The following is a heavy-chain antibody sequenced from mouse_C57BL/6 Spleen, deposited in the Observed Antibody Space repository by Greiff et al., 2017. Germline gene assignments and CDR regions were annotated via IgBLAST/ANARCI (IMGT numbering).Heavy chain of an antibody. CDR2: IYPGSGST. V-gene: IGHV1-55*01. J-gene: IGHJ1*03. Sequence: QVQLQQSGAELVKPGASVKMSCKASGYTFTSYWITWVKQRPGQGLEWIGDIYPGSGSTNYNEKFKSQDTLTVDTSSSTAYMQLSSLTSEDSAFYYCAREDGSSFYWYFDVWGTGTTVTVSS. D-gene: IGHD1-1*01. CDR3: AREDGSSFYWYFDV. CDR1: GYTFTSYW.